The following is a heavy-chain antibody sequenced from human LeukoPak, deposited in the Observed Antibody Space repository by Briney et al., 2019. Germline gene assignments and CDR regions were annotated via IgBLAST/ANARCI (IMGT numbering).Heavy chain of an antibody. D-gene: IGHD6-13*01. CDR3: ARQRRNGGIAASNDAFDI. V-gene: IGHV5-51*01. CDR1: GYSFTTYW. CDR2: IYPSDSDT. J-gene: IGHJ3*02. Sequence: GESLKISCKSSGYSFTTYWIGWVRQMPGKGLEWMGIIYPSDSDTRYSPSFQGQVTISADKSISTAYLQWSSLKASDTAMYYCARQRRNGGIAASNDAFDIWGQGTMVTVSS.